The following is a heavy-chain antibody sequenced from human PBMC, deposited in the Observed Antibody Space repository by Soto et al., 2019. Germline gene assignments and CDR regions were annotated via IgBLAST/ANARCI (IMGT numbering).Heavy chain of an antibody. J-gene: IGHJ6*02. CDR2: ISAYNGNT. V-gene: IGHV1-18*01. CDR1: GYTFTSYG. Sequence: ASVKVSCKASGYTFTSYGISWVRQAPGQGLEWMGWISAYNGNTNYAQKLQGGVTMTTDTSTSTAYMELSRLRSDDTAVYYCARGSISSGWNYYYVMDVWGQGTTVTVSS. D-gene: IGHD6-19*01. CDR3: ARGSISSGWNYYYVMDV.